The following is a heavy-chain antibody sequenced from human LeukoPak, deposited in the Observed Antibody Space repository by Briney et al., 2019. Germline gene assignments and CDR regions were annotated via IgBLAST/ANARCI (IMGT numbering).Heavy chain of an antibody. J-gene: IGHJ4*02. V-gene: IGHV5-51*01. CDR2: IYPGDSDT. D-gene: IGHD3-22*01. Sequence: PGESLKISCKGSGYSFTTYWIGWVRKMPGRGLKWMGTIYPGDSDTRYSPSFQGQATISADKSISTAYLQWSSLKASDSAMYYCARQFRDSSGYYSYYFDYWGQGTLVTVSS. CDR1: GYSFTTYW. CDR3: ARQFRDSSGYYSYYFDY.